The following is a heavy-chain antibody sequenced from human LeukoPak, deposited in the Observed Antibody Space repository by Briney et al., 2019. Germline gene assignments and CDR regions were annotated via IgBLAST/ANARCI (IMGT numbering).Heavy chain of an antibody. CDR1: GFSFSTYA. D-gene: IGHD6-19*01. CDR3: ASWSSSGWYYFDY. Sequence: GGSLRLSCVASGFSFSTYAMNWVRQAPGKGLEWVSSISSSSSYIYYADSVKGRFTISRDNAKNSLYLQMNSLRAEDTAVYYCASWSSSGWYYFDYWGQGTLVTVSS. CDR2: ISSSSSYI. V-gene: IGHV3-21*01. J-gene: IGHJ4*02.